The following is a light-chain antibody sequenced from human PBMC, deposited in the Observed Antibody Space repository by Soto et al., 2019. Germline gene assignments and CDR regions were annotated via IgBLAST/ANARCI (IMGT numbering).Light chain of an antibody. Sequence: EIVLTQSPGTVSLSPGERATLSCRASQSVSSSFLAWYQQKPGQAPRLLIYGATSRATGVPDRFSGGGSGTDFTLTISRLEPEDFAVYTCQQYCSTPPTFGGGTKVEIK. CDR3: QQYCSTPPT. CDR1: QSVSSSF. J-gene: IGKJ4*01. V-gene: IGKV3-20*01. CDR2: GAT.